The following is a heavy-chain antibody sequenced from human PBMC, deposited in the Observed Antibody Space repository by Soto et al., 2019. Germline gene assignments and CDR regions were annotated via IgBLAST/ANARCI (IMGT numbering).Heavy chain of an antibody. V-gene: IGHV1-69*13. CDR1: GGTFSSYA. J-gene: IGHJ6*02. CDR3: ARKGITIFGVATYYYYGMDV. D-gene: IGHD3-3*01. Sequence: ASVKVSCKASGGTFSSYAISWVRQAPGQGLEWMGGIIPIFGTANYAQKFQGRVTITGDESTSTAYMELSSLRSEDTAVYYCARKGITIFGVATYYYYGMDVWGQGTTVTVSS. CDR2: IIPIFGTA.